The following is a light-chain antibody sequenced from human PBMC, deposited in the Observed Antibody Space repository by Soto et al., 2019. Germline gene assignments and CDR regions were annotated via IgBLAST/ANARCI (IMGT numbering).Light chain of an antibody. CDR1: QSIGNY. V-gene: IGKV1-39*01. CDR2: SAS. J-gene: IGKJ5*01. Sequence: DLQMTQSPSSLSASIGDRVTLTCRSSQSIGNYLNWYQQKPGKAPSLLIHSASTLQSGVPSRFSGSGSGTEFTFTISGLQPDDVATYYCQASYSTPLTFGQGTRLE. CDR3: QASYSTPLT.